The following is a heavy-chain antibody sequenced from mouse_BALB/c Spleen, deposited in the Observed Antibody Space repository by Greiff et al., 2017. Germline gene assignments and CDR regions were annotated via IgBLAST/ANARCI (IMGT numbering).Heavy chain of an antibody. J-gene: IGHJ3*01. CDR2: ISSGGST. D-gene: IGHD2-1*01. Sequence: EVKLVESGGGLVKPGGSLKLSCAASGFTFSSYAMSWVRQTPEKRLEWVASISSGGSTYYPDSVKGRFTISRDNARNILYLQMSSLRSEDTAMYYCAREGNYGNYVSWFAYWGQGTLVTVSA. V-gene: IGHV5-6-5*01. CDR1: GFTFSSYA. CDR3: AREGNYGNYVSWFAY.